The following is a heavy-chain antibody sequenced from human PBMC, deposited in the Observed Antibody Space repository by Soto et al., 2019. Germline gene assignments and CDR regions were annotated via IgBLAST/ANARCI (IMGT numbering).Heavy chain of an antibody. Sequence: QVQLVQSGAEVKKPGASVKVSCKTSGYTFTNFGLSWVRQAPGQGLEWMGWISAYICNTNYAQNFQDRVTMTTDTSTSKAYMAPRSLRSDVTRVYYGARGGTPIDYWGQGTLVTVSS. CDR2: ISAYICNT. CDR3: ARGGTPIDY. CDR1: GYTFTNFG. V-gene: IGHV1-18*01. D-gene: IGHD3-16*01. J-gene: IGHJ4*02.